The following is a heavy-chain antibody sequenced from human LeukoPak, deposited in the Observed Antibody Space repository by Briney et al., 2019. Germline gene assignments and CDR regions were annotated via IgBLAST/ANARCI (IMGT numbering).Heavy chain of an antibody. Sequence: GGSLRLSCAASGFTFSSYATSWVRQAPGKGLEWVSAISGSGGSTYYADSVKGRFTISRDNSKNTLYLQMNSLRAEDTAVYYCAKDEGYDSSENNFDYWGQGTLVTVSS. CDR2: ISGSGGST. V-gene: IGHV3-23*01. CDR3: AKDEGYDSSENNFDY. CDR1: GFTFSSYA. J-gene: IGHJ4*02. D-gene: IGHD3-22*01.